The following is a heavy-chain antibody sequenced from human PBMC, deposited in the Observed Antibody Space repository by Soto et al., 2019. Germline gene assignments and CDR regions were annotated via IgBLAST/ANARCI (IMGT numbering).Heavy chain of an antibody. V-gene: IGHV1-3*01. J-gene: IGHJ4*02. CDR3: ARAISGYVT. CDR1: GITFSTYA. Sequence: QFQLVQSGAEVKKPGASVKVSCKASGITFSTYAIHWVRQAPGQRLEWMGWINAGNGNTRYPQKFQGRVTLTRDTSASTAYMDLSSLRSEDTAIYFCARAISGYVTGGQGTLVTVSS. D-gene: IGHD5-12*01. CDR2: INAGNGNT.